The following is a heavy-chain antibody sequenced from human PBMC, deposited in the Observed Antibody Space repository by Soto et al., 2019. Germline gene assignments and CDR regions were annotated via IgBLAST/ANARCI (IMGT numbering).Heavy chain of an antibody. J-gene: IGHJ3*02. D-gene: IGHD2-15*01. CDR2: ISNDGSEK. CDR1: GFTFSSYG. Sequence: GGSLRLSCAASGFTFSSYGMHWVRQAPGKGLEWVAVISNDGSEKNHADSVKDRFTISRDNSKNTLYLQMDSLRAGDTALYYCARDDIGAPNAFDMWGQGTMVTVSS. CDR3: ARDDIGAPNAFDM. V-gene: IGHV3-30*03.